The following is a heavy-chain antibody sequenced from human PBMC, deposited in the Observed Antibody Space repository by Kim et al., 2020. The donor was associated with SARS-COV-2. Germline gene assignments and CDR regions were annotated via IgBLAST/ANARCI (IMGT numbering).Heavy chain of an antibody. CDR1: GFTFSSYT. J-gene: IGHJ4*02. D-gene: IGHD4-17*01. CDR3: ARGPYGGNRLCGY. Sequence: GGSLRLSCAASGFTFSSYTMNWVRQAPGKGLEWVSYISSDGSTMFYADSVKGRFTISRDNAENSLFLQMNSLRAEDTAVYYCARGPYGGNRLCGYWGQGT. V-gene: IGHV3-48*04. CDR2: ISSDGSTM.